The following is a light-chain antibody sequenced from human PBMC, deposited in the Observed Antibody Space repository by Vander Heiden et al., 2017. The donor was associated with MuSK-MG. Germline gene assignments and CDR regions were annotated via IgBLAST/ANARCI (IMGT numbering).Light chain of an antibody. Sequence: QSALTQHASVSGSPGQSITISCNGTSSDVGGYNYVSWYQQHPGKAPKLMIYEVSNRPSGVSNRFSGSKSGNTASLTISGLQAEDEADYYCSSYTSSSTQIFGTGTKVTDL. J-gene: IGLJ1*01. V-gene: IGLV2-14*01. CDR2: EVS. CDR1: SSDVGGYNY. CDR3: SSYTSSSTQI.